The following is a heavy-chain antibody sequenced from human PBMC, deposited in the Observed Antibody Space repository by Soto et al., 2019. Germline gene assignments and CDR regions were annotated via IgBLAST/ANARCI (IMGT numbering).Heavy chain of an antibody. CDR1: GFSLSKARMG. CDR2: IFWNDES. CDR3: ARALREGLPIYYFDS. D-gene: IGHD1-26*01. Sequence: QVTLKESGPVLVKPTETLTLTCTVSGFSLSKARMGVSWLRQPPGKAMEWLAHIFWNDESSYNTSLKSRLTISGSTSKSQVVLPMTNVDPVDTGTYFCARALREGLPIYYFDSWGQGTLVTVSS. V-gene: IGHV2-26*01. J-gene: IGHJ4*02.